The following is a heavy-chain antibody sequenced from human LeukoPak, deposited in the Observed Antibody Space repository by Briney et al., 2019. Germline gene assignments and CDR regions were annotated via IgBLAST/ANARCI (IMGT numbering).Heavy chain of an antibody. CDR3: ARSSRYYYDSSGQYAFDY. CDR2: IYYSGST. V-gene: IGHV4-59*01. CDR1: GGSISSYY. Sequence: SETLSLTCTVSGGSISSYYWSWIRQPPGKGLEWIGYIYYSGSTNYNPSLKSRVTISVDPSKNQFSLKLSSVTAADTAVYYCARSSRYYYDSSGQYAFDYWGQGTLVTVSS. J-gene: IGHJ4*02. D-gene: IGHD3-22*01.